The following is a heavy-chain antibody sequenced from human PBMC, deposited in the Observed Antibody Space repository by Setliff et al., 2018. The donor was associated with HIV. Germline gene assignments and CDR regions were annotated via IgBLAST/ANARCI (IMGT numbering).Heavy chain of an antibody. CDR1: GDSTSSSSSY. CDR3: ARLKIYEGTSKLSTFMRGVARKYYFES. Sequence: SETLSLTSTVSGDSTSSSSSYWGWIRQPPGKGLEWLGSFYFGGNTHYNPSLKSRLTISVDTSTNQFSLRVTSVTAADTAIYYCARLKIYEGTSKLSTFMRGVARKYYFESWGQGKLVTVSS. J-gene: IGHJ4*02. V-gene: IGHV4-39*01. CDR2: FYFGGNT. D-gene: IGHD3-16*02.